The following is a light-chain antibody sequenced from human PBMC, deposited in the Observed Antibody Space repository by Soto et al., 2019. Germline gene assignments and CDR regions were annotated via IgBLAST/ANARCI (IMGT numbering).Light chain of an antibody. J-gene: IGKJ1*01. CDR1: QTISSW. CDR3: QHYNSYSEA. Sequence: DIQMTQSPSTLSGSVGDRVTITCRARQTISSWLAWYQQKPGKAPKLLIYKASTLKSGVPSRFSGSGSGTEFTLTISSLQPDDFATYYCQHYNSYSEAFSQGTKVELK. V-gene: IGKV1-5*03. CDR2: KAS.